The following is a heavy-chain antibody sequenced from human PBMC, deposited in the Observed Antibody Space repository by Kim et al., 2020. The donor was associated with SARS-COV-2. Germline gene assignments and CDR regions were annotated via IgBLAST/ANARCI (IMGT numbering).Heavy chain of an antibody. CDR3: AKGGYGDYLHGSYYYGMDV. J-gene: IGHJ6*02. CDR2: IWYDGSNK. V-gene: IGHV3-33*06. Sequence: GGSLRLSCAASGFTFSSYGMHWVRQAPGKGLEWVAVIWYDGSNKYYADSVKGRFTISRDNSKNTLYLQMNSLRAEDTAVYYCAKGGYGDYLHGSYYYGMDVWGQGTTVTVSS. CDR1: GFTFSSYG. D-gene: IGHD4-17*01.